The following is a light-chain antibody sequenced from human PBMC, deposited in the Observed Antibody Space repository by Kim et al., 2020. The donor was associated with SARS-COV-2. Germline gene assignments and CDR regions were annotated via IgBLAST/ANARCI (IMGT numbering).Light chain of an antibody. Sequence: SSELTQDPAVSVALGQTVRITCQGDSLRSYYASWYQQKPGQAPLLVIYAKNNRPSGIPDRFSGSSSGNTASLTITGAQAEDEADYYCNSRDSSGNHWVFGGGTKLTVL. CDR1: SLRSYY. V-gene: IGLV3-19*01. CDR2: AKN. CDR3: NSRDSSGNHWV. J-gene: IGLJ3*02.